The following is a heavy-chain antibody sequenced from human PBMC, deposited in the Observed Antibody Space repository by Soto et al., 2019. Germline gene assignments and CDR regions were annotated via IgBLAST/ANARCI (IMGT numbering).Heavy chain of an antibody. D-gene: IGHD6-19*01. CDR3: ARDLWVKLPQYSSGWYGFDY. V-gene: IGHV1-18*01. CDR2: ISAYNGNT. J-gene: IGHJ4*02. Sequence: ASVKVSCKASGYTFTSYGMSWVRQAPGQGLEWMGWISAYNGNTNYAQKLQGRVTMTTDTSTSTAYMELRSLRSDDTAVYYCARDLWVKLPQYSSGWYGFDYWGQGTLVTVSS. CDR1: GYTFTSYG.